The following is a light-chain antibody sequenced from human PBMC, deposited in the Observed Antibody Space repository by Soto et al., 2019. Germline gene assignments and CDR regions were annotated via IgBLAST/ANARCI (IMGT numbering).Light chain of an antibody. CDR2: EVI. CDR3: ISYISSSTSYV. Sequence: ALTQPASVSGSPGQSITVSCTGTSSDVGGSNHVAWYQQHPGKAPKLMVYEVIHRPSGVSNRFSGSKSGNTASLTISGLQAEDEADYYCISYISSSTSYVFGTGTKVTVL. V-gene: IGLV2-14*01. J-gene: IGLJ1*01. CDR1: SSDVGGSNH.